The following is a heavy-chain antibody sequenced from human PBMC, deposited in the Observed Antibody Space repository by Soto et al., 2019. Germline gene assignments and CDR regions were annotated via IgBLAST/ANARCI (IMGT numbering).Heavy chain of an antibody. CDR1: GYTFSNYG. J-gene: IGHJ5*02. Sequence: QVQLVQSGGEVKRPGASVKVSCKTSGYTFSNYGLTWVRHAPGQPLEWLGWISLYSDGTNYAQKFQRRVSMTTDTSTPTAYMELRRRRSDDTAVYYCARVVPGADAWFDPWGQGTLVTVSS. CDR2: ISLYSDGT. V-gene: IGHV1-18*01. D-gene: IGHD2-2*01. CDR3: ARVVPGADAWFDP.